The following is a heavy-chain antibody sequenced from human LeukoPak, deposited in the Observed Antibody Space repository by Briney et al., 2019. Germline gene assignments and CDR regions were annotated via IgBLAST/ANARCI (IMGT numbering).Heavy chain of an antibody. CDR1: GGSFSGYY. V-gene: IGHV4-34*01. CDR3: ARGRQDVTMIVVIMTAVSYYLDV. CDR2: IYYSGST. Sequence: PSETLSLTCVVYGGSFSGYYWSWIRQPPGKGLEWIGSIYYSGSTYYNPSLKSRVTISVDTSKNQFSLTLSSVTAADTAVYYCARGRQDVTMIVVIMTAVSYYLDVWGKGTTVTVS. D-gene: IGHD3-22*01. J-gene: IGHJ6*03.